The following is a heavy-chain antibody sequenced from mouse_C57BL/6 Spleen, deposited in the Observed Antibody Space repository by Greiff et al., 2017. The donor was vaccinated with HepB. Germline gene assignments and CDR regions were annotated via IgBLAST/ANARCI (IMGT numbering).Heavy chain of an antibody. CDR3: TTGIYYYGSSYSFDY. V-gene: IGHV14-1*01. J-gene: IGHJ2*01. CDR1: GFNIKDYY. D-gene: IGHD1-1*01. CDR2: IDPEDGDT. Sequence: EVQLQQSGAELVRPGASVKLSCTASGFNIKDYYMHWVKQRPEQGLEWIGRIDPEDGDTEYAPKFQGKATMTADTSSNTAYLQLSSLTSEDTAVYYCTTGIYYYGSSYSFDYWGQGTTLTVSS.